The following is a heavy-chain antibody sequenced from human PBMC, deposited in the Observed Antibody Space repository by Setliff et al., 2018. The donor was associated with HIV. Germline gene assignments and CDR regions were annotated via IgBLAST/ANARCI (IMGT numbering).Heavy chain of an antibody. CDR3: ARALYGGYGGDVNWLDP. CDR2: INTNSGSP. J-gene: IGHJ5*02. CDR1: GYSFMNYA. V-gene: IGHV7-4-1*02. Sequence: ASVKVSCKASGYSFMNYAMNWVRQAPGQGLEWMGWINTNSGSPTYAQAFTGRFVFSVDTSVTTAYLEISSLKTEDTAIYYCARALYGGYGGDVNWLDPWGQGTLVTVSS. D-gene: IGHD4-17*01.